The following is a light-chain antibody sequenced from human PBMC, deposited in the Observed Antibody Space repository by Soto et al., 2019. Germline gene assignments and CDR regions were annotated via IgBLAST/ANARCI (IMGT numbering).Light chain of an antibody. J-gene: IGKJ1*01. CDR1: QSVSSSY. Sequence: IVLTQSPGTLSLSPEERATLSCRASQSVSSSYLAWYQQKPGQAPRLLIYGASSRATGIPDRFSGSGSGTDFTLTISRLEPEDFAVYYCQQYGSSRWTSCQGTK. CDR2: GAS. CDR3: QQYGSSRWT. V-gene: IGKV3-20*01.